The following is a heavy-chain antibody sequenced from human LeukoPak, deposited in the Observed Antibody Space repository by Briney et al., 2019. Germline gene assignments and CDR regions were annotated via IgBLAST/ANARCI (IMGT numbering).Heavy chain of an antibody. CDR1: GGSISSGGFY. D-gene: IGHD3-22*01. V-gene: IGHV4-31*09. CDR3: SLDYDGIGYPPRRVGFDY. CDR2: ISYTGST. Sequence: SETLSLTCTVSGGSISSGGFYWSWLRQYPGKGLEWIGFISYTGSTNYNPSLKSRVTISVDTSKNQFSLKLRSVTAADPASYYCSLDYDGIGYPPRRVGFDYGGKGPLAPSPQ. J-gene: IGHJ4*02.